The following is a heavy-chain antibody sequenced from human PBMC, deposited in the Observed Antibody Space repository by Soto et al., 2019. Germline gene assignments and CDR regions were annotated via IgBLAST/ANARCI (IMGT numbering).Heavy chain of an antibody. CDR1: GGTFSSYA. J-gene: IGHJ4*02. Sequence: GASVKVSCTASGGTFSSYAISWVRQAPGQGLEWMGGIIPIFGTANYAQKFQGRVTITADESTSTAYMELSSLRSEDTAVYYCARDTTMVRGVIGPHFDYWGQGTLVTVSS. CDR2: IIPIFGTA. CDR3: ARDTTMVRGVIGPHFDY. D-gene: IGHD3-10*01. V-gene: IGHV1-69*13.